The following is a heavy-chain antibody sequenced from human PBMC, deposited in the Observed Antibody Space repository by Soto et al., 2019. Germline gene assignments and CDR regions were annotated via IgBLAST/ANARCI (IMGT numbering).Heavy chain of an antibody. Sequence: ASVKVSCKASGYTFTSYCISWVRQAPGQGLEWMGWISAYNGNTNYAQKLQGRVTMTTDTSTSTAYMELRSLRSDDTAVYYCARDPPYYYGSGRPFDYWGQGTLVTVSS. V-gene: IGHV1-18*04. J-gene: IGHJ4*02. CDR2: ISAYNGNT. D-gene: IGHD3-10*01. CDR3: ARDPPYYYGSGRPFDY. CDR1: GYTFTSYC.